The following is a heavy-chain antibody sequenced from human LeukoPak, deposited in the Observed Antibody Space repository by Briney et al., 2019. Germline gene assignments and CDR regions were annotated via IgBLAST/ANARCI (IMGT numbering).Heavy chain of an antibody. J-gene: IGHJ4*02. CDR3: ARFGKADY. D-gene: IGHD3-16*01. CDR2: MNPNTPNT. V-gene: IGHV1-8*01. Sequence: LYWFQWMNPNTPNTVYAQKFQGRVTMTRTTSISTAYMELSSLRSEDTAVYYCARFGKADYWGQGTLVTVSS.